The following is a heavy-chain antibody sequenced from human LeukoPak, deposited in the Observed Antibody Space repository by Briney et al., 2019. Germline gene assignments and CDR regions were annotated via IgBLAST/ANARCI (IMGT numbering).Heavy chain of an antibody. CDR1: GYTFTGYY. V-gene: IGHV1-2*02. CDR3: ARFGYDYVWGSYSDY. CDR2: INPNSGGT. J-gene: IGHJ4*02. D-gene: IGHD3-16*01. Sequence: ASVKVSCKASGYTFTGYYMHWVRQAPGQGLEWMGWINPNSGGTNYAQKLQGRVTMTTDTSTSTAYMELRSLRSDDTAVYYCARFGYDYVWGSYSDYWGQGTLVTVSS.